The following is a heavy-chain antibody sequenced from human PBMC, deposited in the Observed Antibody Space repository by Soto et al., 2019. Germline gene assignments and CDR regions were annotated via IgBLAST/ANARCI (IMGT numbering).Heavy chain of an antibody. CDR3: ARDDSERPATY. V-gene: IGHV4-59*01. D-gene: IGHD3-10*01. CDR1: GGSSSSYY. Sequence: PLETLSLTCTVSGGSSSSYYWSWIRQPPGKGLEWIGYIYYSGSTNYNPSLKSRVTISVDTSKNQFSLKLSSVTAADTAVYYCARDDSERPATYWGQGTLVTVSS. CDR2: IYYSGST. J-gene: IGHJ4*02.